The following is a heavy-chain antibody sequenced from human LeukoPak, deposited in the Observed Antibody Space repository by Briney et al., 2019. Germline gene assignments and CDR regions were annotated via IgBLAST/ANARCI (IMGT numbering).Heavy chain of an antibody. V-gene: IGHV3-7*04. CDR1: GFTFSYYW. Sequence: PGGSLRLSCAASGFTFSYYWMGWVRQAPGKGLEWVANIKQDGSEKYYVDSVKGRFTIARDNAKNSLYLQMNSLGAEDTAVYYCARDEHQYYHASSGRFDYWGQGTLVTVSS. D-gene: IGHD3-22*01. J-gene: IGHJ4*02. CDR3: ARDEHQYYHASSGRFDY. CDR2: IKQDGSEK.